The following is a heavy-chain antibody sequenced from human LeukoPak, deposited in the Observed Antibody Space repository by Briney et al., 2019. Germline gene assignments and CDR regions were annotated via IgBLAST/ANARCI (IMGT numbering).Heavy chain of an antibody. D-gene: IGHD3-22*01. CDR1: GGSISSYY. CDR2: IYYSGST. Sequence: SETLSLTCTVSGGSISSYYWSWIRQPPGKGLEWIGYIYYSGSTNYNPSLKSRVTISVDTSKNQFSLKLSSVTAADTAVYYCARHPRVYYYDSSGTNWYFDLWGRGTLVTVSS. CDR3: ARHPRVYYYDSSGTNWYFDL. J-gene: IGHJ2*01. V-gene: IGHV4-59*08.